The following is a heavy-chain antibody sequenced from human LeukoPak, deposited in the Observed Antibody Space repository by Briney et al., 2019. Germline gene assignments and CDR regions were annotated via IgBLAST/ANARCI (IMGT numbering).Heavy chain of an antibody. J-gene: IGHJ6*02. Sequence: PSETLSLTCTVSGGSISSGGYYWSWIRQHPGKGLEWIGYIYYSGSTYYNPSLKSRVTISVDTSKNQFSLKLGSVTAADRAVYYCARDYPVSVTGYGMDVWGQGTTVTVSS. V-gene: IGHV4-31*03. D-gene: IGHD4-17*01. CDR1: GGSISSGGYY. CDR3: ARDYPVSVTGYGMDV. CDR2: IYYSGST.